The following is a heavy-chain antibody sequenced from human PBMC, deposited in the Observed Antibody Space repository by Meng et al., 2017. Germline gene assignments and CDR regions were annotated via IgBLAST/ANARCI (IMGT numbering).Heavy chain of an antibody. CDR1: GGSISSGGYY. CDR3: ARSAMVRGARVAFDI. D-gene: IGHD3-10*01. V-gene: IGHV4-31*03. J-gene: IGHJ3*02. Sequence: QVHLQESGPGLVKPSQTLSLTCTVSGGSISSGGYYWSWIRQHPGKGLEWIGYIYYSGSTYYNPSLKSRVTISVDTSKNQFSLKLSSVTAADTAVYYCARSAMVRGARVAFDIWGQGTMVTVSS. CDR2: IYYSGST.